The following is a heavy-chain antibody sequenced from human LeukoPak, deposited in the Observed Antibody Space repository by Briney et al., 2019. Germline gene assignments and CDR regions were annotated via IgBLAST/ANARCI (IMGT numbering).Heavy chain of an antibody. CDR3: ARVTIHGYSDF. V-gene: IGHV4-59*01. CDR1: GGSITGYY. D-gene: IGHD3-22*01. Sequence: SETLSLTCSVSGGSITGYYWTWIRQPPGKGLEWIAYIYYSGRTKYNPSLESRVTISVDTSKNQFSLKVNSVTAADTALYYCARVTIHGYSDFWGQGTLVTVSS. CDR2: IYYSGRT. J-gene: IGHJ4*02.